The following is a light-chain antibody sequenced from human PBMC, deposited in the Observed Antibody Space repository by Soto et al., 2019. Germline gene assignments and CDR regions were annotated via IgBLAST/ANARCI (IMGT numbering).Light chain of an antibody. V-gene: IGKV3-20*01. J-gene: IGKJ1*01. CDR3: QQYGSSRAT. Sequence: ESVLTQSPGTLSLSPGERATISCRASQSVSSSYLAWYQQKPGQAPRLLIYVASSRATGIPDRFSGSGSGTDFTLTISRLEPEDVAVYYCQQYGSSRATFGHGTKVE. CDR1: QSVSSSY. CDR2: VAS.